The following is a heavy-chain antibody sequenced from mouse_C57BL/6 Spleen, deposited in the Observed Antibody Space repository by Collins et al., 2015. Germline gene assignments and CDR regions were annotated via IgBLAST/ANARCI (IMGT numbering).Heavy chain of an antibody. V-gene: IGHV5-12-2*01. CDR3: ARHRGNWNYAMDY. CDR2: ISNGGGST. D-gene: IGHD4-1*01. J-gene: IGHJ4*01. Sequence: EVKLVESGGGLVQPGGSLKLPCAASGFTFSSYTMSWVRQTPEKRLEWVAYISNGGGSTYYPDTVKGRFTISRDNAKNTLYLQMSSLKSEDTAMYYCARHRGNWNYAMDYWGQGTSVTVSS. CDR1: GFTFSSYT.